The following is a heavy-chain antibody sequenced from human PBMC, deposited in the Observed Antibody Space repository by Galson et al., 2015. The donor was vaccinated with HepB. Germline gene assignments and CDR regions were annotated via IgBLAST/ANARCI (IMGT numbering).Heavy chain of an antibody. CDR2: INPSGGAP. V-gene: IGHV1-46*01. J-gene: IGHJ5*02. Sequence: SVKVSCKASGYLFTTYYVHWVRQAPGQGLEWMGIINPSGGAPTYAQKFQDRVTLTHDTSATAVYMELRSLTSDDTAMYYCARGSLLLRWIDNWGQGTLVTVAS. CDR3: ARGSLLLRWIDN. CDR1: GYLFTTYY.